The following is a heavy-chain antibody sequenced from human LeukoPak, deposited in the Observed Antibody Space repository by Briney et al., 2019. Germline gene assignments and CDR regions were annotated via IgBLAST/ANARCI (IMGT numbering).Heavy chain of an antibody. D-gene: IGHD3-10*01. CDR1: GFTVSSNY. V-gene: IGHV3-53*01. J-gene: IGHJ5*02. CDR3: AKDVAYYYGSGINWFDP. CDR2: IYSSGST. Sequence: GGSLRLSCAASGFTVSSNYMSWVRQAPGKGLEWVSVIYSSGSTYYADSVKGRFTISRDDSKNTLYLQMNSLRAEDTAVYYCAKDVAYYYGSGINWFDPWGQGTLVTVSS.